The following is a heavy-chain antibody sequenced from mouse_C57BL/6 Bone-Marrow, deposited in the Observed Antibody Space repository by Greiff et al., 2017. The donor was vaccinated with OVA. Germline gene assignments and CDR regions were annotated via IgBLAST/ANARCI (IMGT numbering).Heavy chain of an antibody. CDR2: ISNLAYSI. V-gene: IGHV5-15*01. J-gene: IGHJ3*01. CDR3: ARQQNYGSLAY. CDR1: GFTFSDYG. Sequence: VQLKESGGGLVQPGGSLKLSCAASGFTFSDYGMAWVRQAPRKGPEWVAFISNLAYSIYYADTVTGRFTISRENAKNTLYLEMSSLRSEDTAMYYCARQQNYGSLAYWGQGTLVTVSA. D-gene: IGHD1-1*01.